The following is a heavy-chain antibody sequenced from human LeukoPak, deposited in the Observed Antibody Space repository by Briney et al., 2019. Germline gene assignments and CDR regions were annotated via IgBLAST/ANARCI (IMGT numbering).Heavy chain of an antibody. V-gene: IGHV3-7*03. CDR3: ANTGNSRGAY. D-gene: IGHD2/OR15-2a*01. CDR2: IKQDGSEK. Sequence: GGSLRLSCAASGFTFSNYLMSWVRQAPGKGLEWVANIKQDGSEKYYVDSVKGRFTISRDNAKNSLYLQMNSLRAEDTALYYCANTGNSRGAYWGQGTLVTVSS. CDR1: GFTFSNYL. J-gene: IGHJ4*02.